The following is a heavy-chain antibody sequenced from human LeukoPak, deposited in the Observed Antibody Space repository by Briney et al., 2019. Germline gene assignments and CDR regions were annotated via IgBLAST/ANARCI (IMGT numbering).Heavy chain of an antibody. V-gene: IGHV4-31*03. J-gene: IGHJ3*01. D-gene: IGHD3-10*01. CDR2: SHYSGTS. CDR1: GASISSGGYY. Sequence: SSETLSLTCTVSGASISSGGYYWSWIRQQPGKGLEWIGYSHYSGTSYYSTSLKSRIAISIDTSKNQFSLKLSSVTAADTAVYYCARGGAVIFDLWGQGTMVTVSS. CDR3: ARGGAVIFDL.